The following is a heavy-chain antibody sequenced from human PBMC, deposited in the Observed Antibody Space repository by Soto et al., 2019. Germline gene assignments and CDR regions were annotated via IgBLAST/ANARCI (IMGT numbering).Heavy chain of an antibody. CDR2: INHSGST. V-gene: IGHV4-34*01. CDR3: ARDKITGLFDY. D-gene: IGHD2-8*02. J-gene: IGHJ4*02. Sequence: QVQLQQWGAGLLKPSETLSLTCAVYGGSFSGYYWTWIRQPPGTGLEWIGEINHSGSTNYNPSLKSRVTISVDTAKNQCSLKLTSVTAADTAVYYWARDKITGLFDYWGQGTLVTVSS. CDR1: GGSFSGYY.